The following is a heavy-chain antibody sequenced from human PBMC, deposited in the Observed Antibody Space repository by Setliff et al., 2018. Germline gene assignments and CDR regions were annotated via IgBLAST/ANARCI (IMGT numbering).Heavy chain of an antibody. V-gene: IGHV3-48*01. Sequence: PGGSLRLSCAASGFTFSTYSINWVRQAPGKGLEWIAYISSRSNTIYYADSVKGRLTISRDNAKNSLYLQLNSLRAEDTAVYYCATNPRKGRSGGYYYDDPYYFYMDVWGKGTTVTAP. CDR2: ISSRSNTI. CDR3: ATNPRKGRSGGYYYDDPYYFYMDV. CDR1: GFTFSTYS. J-gene: IGHJ6*03. D-gene: IGHD3-22*01.